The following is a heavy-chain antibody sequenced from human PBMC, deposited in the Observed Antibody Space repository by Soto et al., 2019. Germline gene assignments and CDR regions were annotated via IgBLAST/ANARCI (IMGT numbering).Heavy chain of an antibody. J-gene: IGHJ3*02. D-gene: IGHD2-15*01. Sequence: GGSLRLSCAASGFAFNTYSMNWVRQAPGQGLEWISSISSSGTNIYYGDSVKGRFTISRDNAKNSLYLQMNSLRAEDTALYYCAKECGSCYLNDAFDIRGQGTMVTVSS. V-gene: IGHV3-21*04. CDR3: AKECGSCYLNDAFDI. CDR2: ISSSGTNI. CDR1: GFAFNTYS.